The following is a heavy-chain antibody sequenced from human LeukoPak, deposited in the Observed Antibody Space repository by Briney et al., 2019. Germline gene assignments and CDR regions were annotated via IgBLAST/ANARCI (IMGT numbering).Heavy chain of an antibody. V-gene: IGHV1-18*01. CDR3: AIDSSSTVHYGMDV. CDR1: VYTFTSYG. CDR2: ISAYNGNT. D-gene: IGHD6-13*01. J-gene: IGHJ6*02. Sequence: ASVKVSCKASVYTFTSYGISWVRQAPGQGLEWMGWISAYNGNTNYAQKLQGRVTTTTDTSTSTAYMELRSLRSDDTAVYYCAIDSSSTVHYGMDVWGQGTTVTVSS.